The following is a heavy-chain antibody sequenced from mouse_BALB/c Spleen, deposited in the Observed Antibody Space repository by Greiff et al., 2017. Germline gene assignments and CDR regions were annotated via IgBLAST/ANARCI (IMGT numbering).Heavy chain of an antibody. J-gene: IGHJ4*01. CDR3: ARHDYDGAMDY. CDR2: IYPYNGGT. Sequence: VQLKQSGPELVKPGASVKISCKASGYTFTDYNMHWVKQSHGKSLEWIGYIYPYNGGTGYNQKFKSKATLTVDNSSSTAYMELRSLTSEDSAVYYCARHDYDGAMDYWGQGTSVTVSS. V-gene: IGHV1S29*02. CDR1: GYTFTDYN. D-gene: IGHD2-4*01.